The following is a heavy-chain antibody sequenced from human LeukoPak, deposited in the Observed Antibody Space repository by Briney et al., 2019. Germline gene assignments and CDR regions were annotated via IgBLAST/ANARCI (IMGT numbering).Heavy chain of an antibody. CDR1: GFTVSSNY. V-gene: IGHV3-53*05. J-gene: IGHJ4*02. CDR3: ANIPNSFGPDY. CDR2: IYSGGST. Sequence: GGSLRLSCAASGFTVSSNYMSWVRQAPGKGLEWVSVIYSGGSTYYADSVKGRFTISKDNSKNTLYLQMNSLRVEDTAMYYCANIPNSFGPDYWGQGSLVTVSS. D-gene: IGHD3-16*01.